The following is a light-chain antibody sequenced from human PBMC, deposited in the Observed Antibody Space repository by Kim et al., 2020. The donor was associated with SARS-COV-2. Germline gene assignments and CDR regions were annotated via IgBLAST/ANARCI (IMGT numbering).Light chain of an antibody. CDR2: EIT. V-gene: IGLV2-23*02. J-gene: IGLJ1*01. CDR1: SSDVGNYNL. Sequence: ITISCTGTSSDVGNYNLCSWYQQHPGKAPKLIIYEITKRPSGISNRISRSKTGNTAPLTIPGLQTEDEDDYFCCSYACSNTAEFVFGSGTKVTVL. CDR3: CSYACSNTAEFV.